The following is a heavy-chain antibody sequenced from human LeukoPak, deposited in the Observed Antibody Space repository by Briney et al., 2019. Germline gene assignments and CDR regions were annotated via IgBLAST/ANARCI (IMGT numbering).Heavy chain of an antibody. Sequence: SVKVSCKASGGTFSSYAISWVRQAPGQGLEWMGGIIPIFGTANYSQKFQGRVTITADESTSTAYMELSSLRSEDTAVYYCARGSISVTPGTYYYYYYMDVWGKGTTVTVSS. D-gene: IGHD4-23*01. J-gene: IGHJ6*03. CDR1: GGTFSSYA. CDR2: IIPIFGTA. CDR3: ARGSISVTPGTYYYYYYMDV. V-gene: IGHV1-69*13.